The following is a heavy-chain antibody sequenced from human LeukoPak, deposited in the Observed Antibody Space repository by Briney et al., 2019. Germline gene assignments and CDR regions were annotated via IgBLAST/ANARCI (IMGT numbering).Heavy chain of an antibody. CDR1: GFIVSSCE. CDR2: IAADNTI. V-gene: IGHV3-48*03. CDR3: ATSLSGWENYHYMDA. Sequence: GGSLRLSCAASGFIVSSCEMNWVRQAPGKGLEWVAFIAADNTIFYAESVKGRFTLSRDNARNSLFLQMNSLRVEDTAIYYCATSLSGWENYHYMDAWGQGTLVTVSS. D-gene: IGHD6-19*01. J-gene: IGHJ5*02.